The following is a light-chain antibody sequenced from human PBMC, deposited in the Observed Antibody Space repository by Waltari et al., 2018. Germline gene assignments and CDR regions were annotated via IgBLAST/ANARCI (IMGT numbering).Light chain of an antibody. CDR1: QSISSW. Sequence: DIHILQSTSTLSDSVGHRVTIPCRASQSISSWLTWYQQKPGKAPKLLIYKASSLESGVPSRFSGSGSGTEFTLTISSLQPDDFATYCCQQYNSYPWTFGQGTKVEIK. V-gene: IGKV1-5*03. CDR2: KAS. CDR3: QQYNSYPWT. J-gene: IGKJ1*01.